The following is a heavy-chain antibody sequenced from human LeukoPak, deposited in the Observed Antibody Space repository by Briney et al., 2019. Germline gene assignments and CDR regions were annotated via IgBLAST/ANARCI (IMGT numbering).Heavy chain of an antibody. J-gene: IGHJ4*02. CDR2: IKQDGSEK. D-gene: IGHD2-8*01. CDR1: GFTFSSYW. V-gene: IGHV3-7*01. Sequence: PGGSLRLSCAASGFTFSSYWMSWVRQAPGKGLVWVANIKQDGSEKYYMDSVKGRFTISRDNAKNSLYLQMNSLTAEDTAVYYCARSRNGFDYWGQGTLVTVSS. CDR3: ARSRNGFDY.